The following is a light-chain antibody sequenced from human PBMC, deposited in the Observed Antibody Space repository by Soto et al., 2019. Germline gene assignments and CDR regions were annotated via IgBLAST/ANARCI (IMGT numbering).Light chain of an antibody. CDR1: QSVTSTY. CDR2: GAS. J-gene: IGKJ2*01. Sequence: EIVLTQSPGTLSLSPGEGATLSCRASQSVTSTYLAWYQQKPGQAPRLLIYGASTRATGIPDRFSGSGSGTDFTLTMSRLEPEDFAVYFCQQYDNSLYTFGQGTKLEIK. V-gene: IGKV3-20*01. CDR3: QQYDNSLYT.